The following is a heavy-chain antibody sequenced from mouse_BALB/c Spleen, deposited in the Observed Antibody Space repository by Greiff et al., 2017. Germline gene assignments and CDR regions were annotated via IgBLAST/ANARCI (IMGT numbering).Heavy chain of an antibody. J-gene: IGHJ4*01. D-gene: IGHD2-1*01. Sequence: EVKLEESGGGLVQPGGSRKLSCAASGFTFSSFGMHWVRQAPEKGLEWVAYISSGSSTIYYADTVKGRFTISRDNPKNTLFLQMTSLRSEDTAMYYCARGGLYGNYLYAMDYWGQGTSVTVSS. V-gene: IGHV5-17*02. CDR3: ARGGLYGNYLYAMDY. CDR1: GFTFSSFG. CDR2: ISSGSSTI.